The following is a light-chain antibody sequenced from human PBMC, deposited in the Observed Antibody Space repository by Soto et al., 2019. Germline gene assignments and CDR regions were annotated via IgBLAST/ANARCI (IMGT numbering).Light chain of an antibody. V-gene: IGLV2-14*01. Sequence: QSALTQPASVSGSPGQSITISCTGTSSDGGDYNYVSWYQQHPGKAPKLMTYEVSNRPSGVSNRFSGSKSGNTASLTISGLQAEDEADYYCSSYTGSSTLLYVFGSGTKVTVL. CDR2: EVS. CDR1: SSDGGDYNY. J-gene: IGLJ1*01. CDR3: SSYTGSSTLLYV.